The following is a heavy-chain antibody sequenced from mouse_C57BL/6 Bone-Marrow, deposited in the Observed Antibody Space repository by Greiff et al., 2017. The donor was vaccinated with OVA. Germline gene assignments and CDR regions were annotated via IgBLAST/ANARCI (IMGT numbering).Heavy chain of an antibody. CDR1: GFNIKNTY. D-gene: IGHD2-1*01. Sequence: EVQLVESVAELVRPGASVKLSCTASGFNIKNTYMHWVKQRPEQGLEWIGRIDPANGNTKYAPKFQGKATITADTSSNTAYLQLSSLTSEDTAIYYCRVSLLWPYWYFDVWGTGTTVTVSS. V-gene: IGHV14-3*01. J-gene: IGHJ1*03. CDR3: RVSLLWPYWYFDV. CDR2: IDPANGNT.